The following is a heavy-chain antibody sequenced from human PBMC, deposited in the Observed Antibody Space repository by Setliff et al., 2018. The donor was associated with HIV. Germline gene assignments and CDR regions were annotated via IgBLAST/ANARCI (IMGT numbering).Heavy chain of an antibody. V-gene: IGHV3-30*02. J-gene: IGHJ4*02. CDR2: IRYDGSNK. Sequence: PGGSLRLSCAASGFTFSSYGMHWVRQAPGKGLEWVAFIRYDGSNKYYADSVKGRFTISRDNSKNTLSLQMNSLRAEDTAVYYCAKDLRGYSGYNGYWGQGTLVTVSS. CDR3: AKDLRGYSGYNGY. CDR1: GFTFSSYG. D-gene: IGHD5-12*01.